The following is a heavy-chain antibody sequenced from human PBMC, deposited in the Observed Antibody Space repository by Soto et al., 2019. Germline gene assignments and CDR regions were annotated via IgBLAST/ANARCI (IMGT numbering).Heavy chain of an antibody. D-gene: IGHD3-22*01. J-gene: IGHJ4*02. Sequence: QVQLVQSGAEVKKPGSSVKVSCKASGGTFSSYTISWVRQAPGQGLEWMGRIIPILGIANYAQKFQGRVTITADKSTSTAYMELSSLRSEETAVYYCASHTYYYDSSGSGGDYWGQGTLVTVSS. CDR3: ASHTYYYDSSGSGGDY. CDR1: GGTFSSYT. CDR2: IIPILGIA. V-gene: IGHV1-69*02.